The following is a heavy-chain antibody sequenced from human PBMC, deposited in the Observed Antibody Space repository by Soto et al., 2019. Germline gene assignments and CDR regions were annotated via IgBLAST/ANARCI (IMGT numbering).Heavy chain of an antibody. Sequence: SVKVSCKASGGTFSNHLISWARQAPGQGLEWMGTIIPLFGILNYAQKLQGRVTMTRDTSTSTVYMELSSLRSEDTAVYYCARAYVNCSGGSCYYNYYYYYGMDVWGQGTTVTVSS. CDR3: ARAYVNCSGGSCYYNYYYYYGMDV. CDR1: GGTFSNHL. D-gene: IGHD2-15*01. J-gene: IGHJ6*02. V-gene: IGHV1-69*04. CDR2: IIPLFGIL.